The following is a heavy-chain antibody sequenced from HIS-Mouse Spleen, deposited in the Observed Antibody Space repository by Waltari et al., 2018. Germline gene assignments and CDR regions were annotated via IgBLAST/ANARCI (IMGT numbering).Heavy chain of an antibody. CDR1: GFTFSSDG. CDR2: IWYYGSNK. D-gene: IGHD7-27*01. J-gene: IGHJ4*02. Sequence: QVQLVEPGGGVVQPGMCRGVSCPASGFTFSSDGSPWVRQAPGKGWDGVAVIWYYGSNKFYADPVKGLFTISRDNSKNTLYLQMNSLRAEDTAVYYCAKGVTGKYYFDYWGQGTLVTVSS. CDR3: AKGVTGKYYFDY. V-gene: IGHV3-33*06.